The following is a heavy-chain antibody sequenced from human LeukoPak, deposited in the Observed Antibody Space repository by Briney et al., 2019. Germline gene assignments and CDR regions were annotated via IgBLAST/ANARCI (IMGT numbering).Heavy chain of an antibody. Sequence: GGSLRLPCAASGFTFSSYAMSWVRQAPGKGLEWVSAISGSGGSTYYADSVKGRFTISRDNSKNTLYLQMNSLRAEDTAVYYCAKEMTVVAPSDDAFDIWGQGTMVTVSS. CDR3: AKEMTVVAPSDDAFDI. D-gene: IGHD2-15*01. J-gene: IGHJ3*02. CDR1: GFTFSSYA. CDR2: ISGSGGST. V-gene: IGHV3-23*01.